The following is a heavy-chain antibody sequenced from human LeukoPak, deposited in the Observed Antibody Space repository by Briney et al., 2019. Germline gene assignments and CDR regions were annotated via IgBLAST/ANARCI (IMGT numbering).Heavy chain of an antibody. CDR1: GYTFTNYY. CDR2: INPSDGTT. Sequence: GASVKVSCKASGYTFTNYYMHWVRQAPGQGLEWMGIINPSDGTTNYAQKFQGRVTMTRDTSTSTVYMELSSLRSEDTAVYYCAREHSDWLSVSKINCFDPWGQGTLVTVSS. J-gene: IGHJ5*02. D-gene: IGHD3-9*01. V-gene: IGHV1-46*01. CDR3: AREHSDWLSVSKINCFDP.